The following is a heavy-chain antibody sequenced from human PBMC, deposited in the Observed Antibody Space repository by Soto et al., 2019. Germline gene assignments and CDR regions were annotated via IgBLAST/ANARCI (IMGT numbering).Heavy chain of an antibody. CDR3: AKESSSTVTTWYYYGMDV. CDR2: ISGSGGST. J-gene: IGHJ6*01. Sequence: EVQLLESGGGLVQPGGSLRLSCAASGFTFSSYAMRWVRQAPGKGLEWVSAISGSGGSTYYADSVKGRFNISRDNSKNRLYLQMNSLIDEDTAVYYCAKESSSTVTTWYYYGMDVWGQGTTVTVSS. CDR1: GFTFSSYA. V-gene: IGHV3-23*01. D-gene: IGHD4-4*01.